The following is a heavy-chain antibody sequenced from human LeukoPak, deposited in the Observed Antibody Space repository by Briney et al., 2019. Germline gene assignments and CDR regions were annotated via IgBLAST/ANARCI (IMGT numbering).Heavy chain of an antibody. Sequence: PSETLSLTCAVSGYSIISAYYWGWIRQPPGKGLEWFGSIYHSGSTYNTQSLKSRVTISIDTSKNQFSLKLSSVTAADTAVYYCARHGGLMVIGIFAFDIWGQGTMVTVSS. V-gene: IGHV4-38-2*01. CDR1: GYSIISAYY. J-gene: IGHJ3*02. CDR3: ARHGGLMVIGIFAFDI. D-gene: IGHD2-21*01. CDR2: IYHSGST.